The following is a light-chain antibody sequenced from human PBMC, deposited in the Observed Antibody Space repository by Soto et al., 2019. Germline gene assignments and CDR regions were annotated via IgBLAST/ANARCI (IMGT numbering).Light chain of an antibody. CDR2: EVR. CDR3: SSYGSTSARYV. Sequence: QSALAQPASVSGSLGQSITISCTGTSSDVGAYNYVSWYHQHPGKAPKLMIYEVRGRPSGVSNRFSGSKSGNTASLTISGLQAEDEGDYFCSSYGSTSARYVFGTGTKLTVL. V-gene: IGLV2-14*01. CDR1: SSDVGAYNY. J-gene: IGLJ1*01.